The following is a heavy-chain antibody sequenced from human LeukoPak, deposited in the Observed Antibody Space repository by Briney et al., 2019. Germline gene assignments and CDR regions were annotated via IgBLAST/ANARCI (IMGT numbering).Heavy chain of an antibody. D-gene: IGHD3-3*01. CDR1: GGSFSGYY. Sequence: SETLSLTCAVYGGSFSGYYWSWIRQPPGKGLEWIGEINHSGSTNYNPSLKSRFTISVDTSKNQFSLKLSSVTAADTAVYYCARAEWSGYFNWFDPWGQGTLVTVSS. CDR3: ARAEWSGYFNWFDP. V-gene: IGHV4-34*01. J-gene: IGHJ5*02. CDR2: INHSGST.